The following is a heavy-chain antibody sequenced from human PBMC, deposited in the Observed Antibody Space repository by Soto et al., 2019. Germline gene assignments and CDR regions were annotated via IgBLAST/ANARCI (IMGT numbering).Heavy chain of an antibody. D-gene: IGHD3-22*01. CDR3: AKDITFGYYDSSGYTIDY. V-gene: IGHV3-9*01. Sequence: SLRLSCAASGFTFDDYAMHWVRQAPGKGLEWVSGISWNSGSIGYADSVKGRFTISRDNAKNSLYLQMNSLRAEDTALYYCAKDITFGYYDSSGYTIDYWGQGTLVTVSS. CDR1: GFTFDDYA. CDR2: ISWNSGSI. J-gene: IGHJ4*02.